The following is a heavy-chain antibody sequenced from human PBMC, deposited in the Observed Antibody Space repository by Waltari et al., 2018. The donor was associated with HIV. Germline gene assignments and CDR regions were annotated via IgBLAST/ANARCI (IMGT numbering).Heavy chain of an antibody. CDR2: IYPVDSDT. D-gene: IGHD3-3*01. J-gene: IGHJ3*02. Sequence: EVQLVQSGAEVKKPGESLKISCKGSGYSFTSYWIGWVRQLPGKGLEWMGIIYPVDSDTRYIPSFQGQVTISADKSISTAYLQWSSLKASDTAMYYCARQEAKITIFGAGGLGAFDIWGQGTMVTVSS. CDR3: ARQEAKITIFGAGGLGAFDI. V-gene: IGHV5-51*01. CDR1: GYSFTSYW.